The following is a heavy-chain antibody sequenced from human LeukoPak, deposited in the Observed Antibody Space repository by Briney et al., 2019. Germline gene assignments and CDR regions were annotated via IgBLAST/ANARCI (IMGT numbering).Heavy chain of an antibody. CDR2: IIPIFGTA. Sequence: ASVKVSCKASGGTFSSYAISWVRQAPGQGLEWMGGIIPIFGTANYAQKFQGRVTITTDESTSTAYMELSSLRSEDTAVYYCAREGANSSGWSYWGQGSLVTVSS. V-gene: IGHV1-69*05. CDR1: GGTFSSYA. J-gene: IGHJ4*02. D-gene: IGHD6-19*01. CDR3: AREGANSSGWSY.